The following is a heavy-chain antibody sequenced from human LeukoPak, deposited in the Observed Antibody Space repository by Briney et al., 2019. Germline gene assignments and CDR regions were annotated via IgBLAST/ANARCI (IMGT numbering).Heavy chain of an antibody. D-gene: IGHD3-22*01. J-gene: IGHJ4*02. CDR1: GGSFSGYY. Sequence: SETLSLTCAVYGGSFSGYYWSWIRQPPGKGLEWIGEIHHSGSTNYNPSPKSRVTISVDTSKNQFSLKLSSVTAADTAVYYCAREGDSSVYYDYWGQGTLVTGSS. V-gene: IGHV4-34*01. CDR2: IHHSGST. CDR3: AREGDSSVYYDY.